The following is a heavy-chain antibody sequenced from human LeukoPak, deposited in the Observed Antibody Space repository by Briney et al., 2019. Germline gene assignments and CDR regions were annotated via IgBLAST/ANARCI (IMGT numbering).Heavy chain of an antibody. D-gene: IGHD5-12*01. CDR2: INSQSNYI. CDR1: GFTFKSHS. V-gene: IGHV3-21*01. CDR3: AREDLYSGYQVIDY. J-gene: IGHJ4*02. Sequence: PGGSLRLSCVASGFTFKSHSMNWVRQAPGKGLEWVSSINSQSNYIFYSGSVKGRFTISRDNAKDSLYLQMNSLRVEDTALYFCAREDLYSGYQVIDYWGQGTLVTVSS.